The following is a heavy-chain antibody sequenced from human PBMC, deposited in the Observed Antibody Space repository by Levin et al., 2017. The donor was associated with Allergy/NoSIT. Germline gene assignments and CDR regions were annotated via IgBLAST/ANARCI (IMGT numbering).Heavy chain of an antibody. D-gene: IGHD4-17*01. J-gene: IGHJ5*01. CDR1: GFSFRSYA. V-gene: IGHV3-23*01. CDR3: AKHRMTTATLNWFGS. CDR2: ISGSGGNT. Sequence: ETLSLTCAASGFSFRSYAMTWIRQAPGKGLEWVSGISGSGGNTFYADSVKGRFTISRDNSKNTLYLQMNNLRPDDTALYYCAKHRMTTATLNWFGSWGQGTLVTVSS.